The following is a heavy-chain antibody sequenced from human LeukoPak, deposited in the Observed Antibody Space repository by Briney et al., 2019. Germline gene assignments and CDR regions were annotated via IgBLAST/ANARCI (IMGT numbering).Heavy chain of an antibody. V-gene: IGHV4-4*07. Sequence: SETLSLTCTVSGGSISSYYWSWIRQPAGKGLEWIGRIYSSGRTNYNPSLKSRVTMSVDTSKNQFSLKLSSVTAADTAVYYCARDSLVSRISGSYYDYWGQGTLVTVSS. D-gene: IGHD3-10*01. CDR1: GGSISSYY. CDR2: IYSSGRT. J-gene: IGHJ4*02. CDR3: ARDSLVSRISGSYYDY.